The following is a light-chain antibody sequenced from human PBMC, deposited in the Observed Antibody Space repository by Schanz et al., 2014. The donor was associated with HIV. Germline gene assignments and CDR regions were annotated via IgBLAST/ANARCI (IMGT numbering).Light chain of an antibody. Sequence: IQMTQSRSTLSASVGDRVIITCRASQSISSWLAWYQQKPGKAPKLLISEASNLETGVPSRFSGSGSGTDFTLTISSLQPEDFGTFYCQRLNGYPLIFGGGTKVEIK. CDR2: EAS. J-gene: IGKJ4*01. V-gene: IGKV1-5*03. CDR3: QRLNGYPLI. CDR1: QSISSW.